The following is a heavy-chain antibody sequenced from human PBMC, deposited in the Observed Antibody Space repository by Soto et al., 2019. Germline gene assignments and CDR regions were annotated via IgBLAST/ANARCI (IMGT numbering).Heavy chain of an antibody. Sequence: SETLSLPCPVSGASINNSYWSWIRQPAGNGLEWIGRIYSSGKTNYNSSLKSRVTMSVDTSKNQFSLNLGSVTAADTAVYYCARGPGLLPLGYFDYWGQGTLVTVSS. V-gene: IGHV4-4*07. J-gene: IGHJ4*02. CDR3: ARGPGLLPLGYFDY. CDR2: IYSSGKT. CDR1: GASINNSY.